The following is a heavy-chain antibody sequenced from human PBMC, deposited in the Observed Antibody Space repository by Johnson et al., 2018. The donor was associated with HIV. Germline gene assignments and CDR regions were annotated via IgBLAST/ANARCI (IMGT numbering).Heavy chain of an antibody. Sequence: EVQLVESGGGLVQPGGSLRLSCAASGFTVSSNYMSWVRQAPGKGLEWVSVIYSGGNTYYADSVKGRFTISRDNSNNTLYLQMNSLRAEDTAIYYCASPPSGYDFWDGPNIFDVWGQGTMVSVAS. CDR3: ASPPSGYDFWDGPNIFDV. J-gene: IGHJ3*01. CDR1: GFTVSSNY. D-gene: IGHD3-3*01. CDR2: IYSGGNT. V-gene: IGHV3-66*01.